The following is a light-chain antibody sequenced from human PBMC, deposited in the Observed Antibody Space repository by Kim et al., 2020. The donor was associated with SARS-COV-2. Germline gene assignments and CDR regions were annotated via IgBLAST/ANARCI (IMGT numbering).Light chain of an antibody. CDR3: QQLSGWPPYT. Sequence: VSPADRAPLSCKASQSVGIDLAWYQQNLGQTPRLLIYEASIRATSTPARFSGSGSGTEFTLTISSLQPEDFAIYYCQQLSGWPPYTFGQGTKLEI. J-gene: IGKJ2*01. CDR1: QSVGID. CDR2: EAS. V-gene: IGKV3-15*01.